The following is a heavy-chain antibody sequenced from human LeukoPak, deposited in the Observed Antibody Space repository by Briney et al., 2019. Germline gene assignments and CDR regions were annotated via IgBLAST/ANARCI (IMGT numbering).Heavy chain of an antibody. V-gene: IGHV3-15*01. CDR1: GFTFNNYE. J-gene: IGHJ4*02. CDR2: IKSKTDGGTT. D-gene: IGHD3-22*01. Sequence: GGSLRLSCAASGFTFNNYEMNWVRQAPGKGLEWVGSIKSKTDGGTTDYAATVKGRFTITRDYSKNTLYLQMNSLKTEDTAVYYCTTYYYDSSGYLDYWGQGTLVTVSS. CDR3: TTYYYDSSGYLDY.